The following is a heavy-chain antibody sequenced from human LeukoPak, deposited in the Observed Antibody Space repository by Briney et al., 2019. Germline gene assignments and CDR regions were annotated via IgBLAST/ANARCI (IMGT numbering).Heavy chain of an antibody. D-gene: IGHD6-13*01. CDR2: ISAYNGNT. CDR3: ARRIAAAGTNWFDP. Sequence: GASVKVSCKASGYTFTSYGISWVRQAPGQGLEWMGWISAYNGNTNYAQKLQGRVTVTTDTSTSTAYMELRSLRSDDTAVYYCARRIAAAGTNWFDPWGQGTLVTVSS. V-gene: IGHV1-18*04. J-gene: IGHJ5*02. CDR1: GYTFTSYG.